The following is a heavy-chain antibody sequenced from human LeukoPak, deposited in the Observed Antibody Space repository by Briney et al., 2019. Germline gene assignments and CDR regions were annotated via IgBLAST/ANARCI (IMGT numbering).Heavy chain of an antibody. CDR1: GFTFSSYA. V-gene: IGHV3-23*01. CDR2: ISGSGGST. D-gene: IGHD6-13*01. CDR3: AKAGAAAGHFDY. J-gene: IGHJ4*02. Sequence: PGGSLRLSCAASGFTFSSYAMSWVRQAPGKRLEWVSAISGSGGSTYYADSVKGRFTISRDNSKNTLYLQMNSLRAEDTAVYYCAKAGAAAGHFDYWGQGTLVTVSS.